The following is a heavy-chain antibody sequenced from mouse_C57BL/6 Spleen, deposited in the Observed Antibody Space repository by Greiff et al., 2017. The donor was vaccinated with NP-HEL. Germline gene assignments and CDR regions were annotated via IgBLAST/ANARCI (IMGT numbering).Heavy chain of an antibody. CDR2: IDPSDSET. J-gene: IGHJ2*01. CDR1: GYTFTSYW. CDR3: ARGSDYDGYYFDY. V-gene: IGHV1-52*01. Sequence: QVQLQQSGAELVRPGSSVKLSCKASGYTFTSYWMHWVKQRPIQGLEWIGNIDPSDSETHYNQKFKDKATLTVDKSSSTAYMQLSSLTSEDSAVYYWARGSDYDGYYFDYWGQGTTLTVSS. D-gene: IGHD2-4*01.